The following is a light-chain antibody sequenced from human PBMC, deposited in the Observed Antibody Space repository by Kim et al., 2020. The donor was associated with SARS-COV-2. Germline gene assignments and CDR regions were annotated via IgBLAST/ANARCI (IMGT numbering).Light chain of an antibody. CDR1: LGVSGN. Sequence: EIELTQSPATLSVSPGERVTLSCRASLGVSGNLAWYQQTPGQAPRLLIYGASTRAAGVPGRFSGSGSETEFTLTISSLQSEDSAVYYCQQYYIWPPWTFGHGTKVDIK. V-gene: IGKV3-15*01. CDR2: GAS. J-gene: IGKJ1*01. CDR3: QQYYIWPPWT.